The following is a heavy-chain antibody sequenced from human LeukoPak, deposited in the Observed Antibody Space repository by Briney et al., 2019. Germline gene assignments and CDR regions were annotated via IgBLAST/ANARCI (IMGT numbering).Heavy chain of an antibody. D-gene: IGHD5-18*01. Sequence: GESLRLSCAASGFTFSGYWMTWVRQAPGKGLEWVANIKQDGSEKYYVDSVKGRFTISRDNAKNSLYLQMNSLRAEDTAVYYCARARRGYNYGYFDYWGQGTLVTVSS. J-gene: IGHJ4*02. CDR2: IKQDGSEK. CDR1: GFTFSGYW. CDR3: ARARRGYNYGYFDY. V-gene: IGHV3-7*01.